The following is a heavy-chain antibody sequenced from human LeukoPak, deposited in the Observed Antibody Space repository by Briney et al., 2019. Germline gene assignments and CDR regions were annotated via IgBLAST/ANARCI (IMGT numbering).Heavy chain of an antibody. CDR2: IIPIFGTA. V-gene: IGHV1-69*13. CDR3: ARDYCSSTSCLFDY. D-gene: IGHD2-2*01. CDR1: GGTFSSYA. J-gene: IGHJ4*02. Sequence: GASVTVSFTASGGTFSSYAISWVRQAPGQGLEWMGGIIPIFGTANYAQKFQGRVTITADESTSTAYMELSSLRSEDTAVYYCARDYCSSTSCLFDYWGQGTLVTVSS.